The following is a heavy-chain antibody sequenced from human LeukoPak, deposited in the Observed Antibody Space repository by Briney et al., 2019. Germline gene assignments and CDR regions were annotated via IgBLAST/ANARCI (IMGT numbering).Heavy chain of an antibody. D-gene: IGHD3-9*01. V-gene: IGHV1-18*01. CDR3: ARDLELRYFDWVPYYYYGMDV. CDR1: GYTFTSYG. J-gene: IGHJ6*02. Sequence: ASVKVSCKASGYTFTSYGISWVRQAPGQGLEWMGWISAYNGNTNYAQKLQGRVTMTTDTSTSTAYMELRSLRSDDTAVYYCARDLELRYFDWVPYYYYGMDVWGQGTTVTVS. CDR2: ISAYNGNT.